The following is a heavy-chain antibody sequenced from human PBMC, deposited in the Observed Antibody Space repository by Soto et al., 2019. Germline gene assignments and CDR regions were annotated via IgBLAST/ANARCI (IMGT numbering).Heavy chain of an antibody. V-gene: IGHV4-39*01. CDR1: GASISSSTYY. CDR2: VYYTGST. J-gene: IGHJ4*02. D-gene: IGHD4-17*01. CDR3: ARHLSYGDHALLF. Sequence: SETLSLTCTVSGASISSSTYYWGWIRQPPGKGLEYIGSVYYTGSTFYNPSLQASLQSRLTVSVDTSRNQFSLNLRSVTAADTAVYYCARHLSYGDHALLFWGQGSLVTVSS.